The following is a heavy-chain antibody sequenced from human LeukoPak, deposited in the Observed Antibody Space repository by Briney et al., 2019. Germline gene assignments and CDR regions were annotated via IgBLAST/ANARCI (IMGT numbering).Heavy chain of an antibody. J-gene: IGHJ4*02. CDR1: GYTFSTYG. V-gene: IGHV1-18*01. CDR2: ISAYNGNT. D-gene: IGHD3-22*01. CDR3: ALYYYDNSGAQFFDY. Sequence: GASVKVSCKASGYTFSTYGISWVRQAPGQGLEWMGWISAYNGNTNYAQNLQGRVTMTTDTSTNTAYMDLRSLRSDDTAVYYCALYYYDNSGAQFFDYWGQGTLVTVSS.